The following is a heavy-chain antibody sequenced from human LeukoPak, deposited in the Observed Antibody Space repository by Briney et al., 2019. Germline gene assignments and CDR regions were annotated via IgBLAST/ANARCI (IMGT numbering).Heavy chain of an antibody. CDR1: GGSISSYY. Sequence: SETLSLTCTVSGGSISSYYWSWIRQPPGKGLEWIGYIYTSGSTNYNPSLKSRVTISVDTSKNQFSLKLSSVTAADTAVYYCARHGYYYDSSGYFDDWGQGTLVTVSS. CDR3: ARHGYYYDSSGYFDD. V-gene: IGHV4-4*09. J-gene: IGHJ4*02. CDR2: IYTSGST. D-gene: IGHD3-22*01.